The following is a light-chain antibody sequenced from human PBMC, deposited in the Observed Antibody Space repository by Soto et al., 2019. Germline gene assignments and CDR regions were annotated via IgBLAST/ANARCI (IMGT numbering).Light chain of an antibody. V-gene: IGKV3-15*01. Sequence: ILMTQSPATLSVSPGERATLSCRASQSVSSKLAWYQQRSGQAPRLLIYDASTRATGTPARFSGSGSGTEFTLTISSLQSEDFAVYYCQQYDNWPPYTFGQGTKLEIK. CDR2: DAS. J-gene: IGKJ2*01. CDR1: QSVSSK. CDR3: QQYDNWPPYT.